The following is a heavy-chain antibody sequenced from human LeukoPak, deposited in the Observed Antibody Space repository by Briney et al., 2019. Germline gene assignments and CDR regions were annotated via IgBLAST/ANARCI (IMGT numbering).Heavy chain of an antibody. D-gene: IGHD6-19*01. CDR3: ARGMYTSGWSFDY. V-gene: IGHV4-61*01. CDR2: ISYTGST. Sequence: SETLSLTCTVSNGSVSSGSSYWSWIRQPPGKGLEWIGFISYTGSTNFNPSLKSRVTISIDTSKNQFSLNLSSVTAADTAIYYCARGMYTSGWSFDYWGQGTLVTVPS. J-gene: IGHJ4*02. CDR1: NGSVSSGSSY.